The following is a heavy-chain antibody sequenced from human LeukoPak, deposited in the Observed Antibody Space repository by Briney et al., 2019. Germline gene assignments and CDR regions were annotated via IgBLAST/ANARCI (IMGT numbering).Heavy chain of an antibody. V-gene: IGHV1-18*01. CDR3: ARVQIIAEADY. CDR1: GYTFTSYG. D-gene: IGHD6-19*01. CDR2: ISAYNGNT. Sequence: ASVKLSCKASGYTFTSYGISWVRQAPGQGLEWMGWISAYNGNTNYAQKLQGRVTMTTATSTSTAYMELRSVGSDDTAVYYCARVQIIAEADYWGQGTLVTVSS. J-gene: IGHJ4*02.